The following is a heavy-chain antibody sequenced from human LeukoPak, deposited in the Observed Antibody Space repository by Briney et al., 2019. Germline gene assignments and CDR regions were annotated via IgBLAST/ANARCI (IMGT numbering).Heavy chain of an antibody. CDR1: GFTFDDYA. CDR2: ISWNSGSI. Sequence: PGRSLRLSCAASGFTFDDYAMHWVRQAPGKGLEWVSGISWNSGSIGYADSVKGRFTISRDDATNTLFLQMNSLRVEDTAVYYCATSGIGHYYFDFWGQGALVTVSS. V-gene: IGHV3-9*01. D-gene: IGHD3-3*01. CDR3: ATSGIGHYYFDF. J-gene: IGHJ4*02.